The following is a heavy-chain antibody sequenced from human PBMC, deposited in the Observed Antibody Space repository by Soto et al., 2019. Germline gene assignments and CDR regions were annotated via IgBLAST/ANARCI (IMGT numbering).Heavy chain of an antibody. J-gene: IGHJ3*02. D-gene: IGHD3-22*01. CDR3: TMYYYDSSGYYHTDAFDI. Sequence: PGGSLRLSCAASGFTFSGSAMHWVRQASGKGLEWVGRIRSKANSYATAYAASVKGRFTISRDDSKNTAYLQMNSLKTEDTAVYYCTMYYYDSSGYYHTDAFDIWGQGTMVTVPS. V-gene: IGHV3-73*01. CDR2: IRSKANSYAT. CDR1: GFTFSGSA.